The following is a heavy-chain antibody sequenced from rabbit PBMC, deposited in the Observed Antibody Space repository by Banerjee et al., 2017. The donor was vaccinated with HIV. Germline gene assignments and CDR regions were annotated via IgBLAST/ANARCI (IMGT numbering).Heavy chain of an antibody. CDR2: IDAAVIEDT. CDR1: GFDFSSYG. D-gene: IGHD6-1*01. J-gene: IGHJ4*01. V-gene: IGHV1S45*01. CDR3: ARDLPISDGYSFDL. Sequence: QEQLVESGGGLVQPGGSLKLSCKASGFDFSSYGVSWVRQAPGKGLEWIACIDAAVIEDTYYATWAKGRFTISKPSSTTVTLQMTSLTAADTATYFCARDLPISDGYSFDLWGQGTLVTVS.